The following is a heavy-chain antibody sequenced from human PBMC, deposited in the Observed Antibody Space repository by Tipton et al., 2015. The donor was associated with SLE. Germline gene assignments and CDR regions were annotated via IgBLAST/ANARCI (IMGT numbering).Heavy chain of an antibody. V-gene: IGHV3-21*01. CDR1: GFTFSSYS. J-gene: IGHJ3*02. CDR3: AATARRKYSSSSRPDAFDI. Sequence: SLRLSCAASGFTFSSYSMNWVRQAPGKGLEWVSSISSSSSYIYYADSVKGRFTISRDNAKNSLYLQMNSLRAEDTAVYYCAATARRKYSSSSRPDAFDIWGQGTMVTVSS. CDR2: ISSSSSYI. D-gene: IGHD6-6*01.